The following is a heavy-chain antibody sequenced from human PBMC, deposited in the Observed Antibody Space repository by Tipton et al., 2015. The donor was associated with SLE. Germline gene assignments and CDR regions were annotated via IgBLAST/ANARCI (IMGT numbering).Heavy chain of an antibody. CDR1: GGSFSGYY. Sequence: LRLSCAVYGGSFSGYYWSWIRQPPGKGLEWNGEINHSGSTNYNPSLKSRVTISVDTSKNQFSLKLSSVTAADTAVYYCARSRVGILGYWGQGTLVTVSS. V-gene: IGHV4-34*01. J-gene: IGHJ4*02. D-gene: IGHD2-21*01. CDR2: INHSGST. CDR3: ARSRVGILGY.